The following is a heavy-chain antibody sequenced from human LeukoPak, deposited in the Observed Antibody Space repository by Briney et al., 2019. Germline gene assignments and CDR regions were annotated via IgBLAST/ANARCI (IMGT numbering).Heavy chain of an antibody. V-gene: IGHV1-2*06. D-gene: IGHD6-13*01. CDR2: INPNSGGT. Sequence: ASVKVPCKASGYTFTGYYMHWVRQAPGQGLEWMGRINPNSGGTNYAQKFQGRVTMTRDTSISTAYMELSRLRSDDTAVYYCASLRYSSSWHDYWGQGTLVTVSS. CDR3: ASLRYSSSWHDY. J-gene: IGHJ4*02. CDR1: GYTFTGYY.